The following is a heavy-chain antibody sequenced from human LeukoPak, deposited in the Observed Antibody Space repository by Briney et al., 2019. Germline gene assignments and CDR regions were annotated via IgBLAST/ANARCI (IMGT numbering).Heavy chain of an antibody. J-gene: IGHJ4*02. CDR3: AKGLFREIAAASSVDY. CDR2: ISWNSGSI. Sequence: GGSLRLSCAASGFTFDDYAMHWVRQAPGKGLEWVSGISWNSGSIGYADSVKGRFTISRDNAKNSLYLQMNSLRAEDTALYYCAKGLFREIAAASSVDYWGQGTLVTVSS. CDR1: GFTFDDYA. D-gene: IGHD6-13*01. V-gene: IGHV3-9*01.